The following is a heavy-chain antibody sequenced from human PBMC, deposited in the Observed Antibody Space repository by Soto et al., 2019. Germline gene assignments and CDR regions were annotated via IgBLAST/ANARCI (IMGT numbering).Heavy chain of an antibody. Sequence: ASVKVSCKVSGYTFTSYYMHWVRQAPGQGLEWMGIINPTGGSTSNAQKFQGRVTMTRDTSTSTVYMELSSLRSEDTAVYYCARDGAPTYNWDYQQNGKDVWSQGTTVTVSS. CDR2: INPTGGST. CDR1: GYTFTSYY. V-gene: IGHV1-46*01. D-gene: IGHD1-7*01. J-gene: IGHJ6*02. CDR3: ARDGAPTYNWDYQQNGKDV.